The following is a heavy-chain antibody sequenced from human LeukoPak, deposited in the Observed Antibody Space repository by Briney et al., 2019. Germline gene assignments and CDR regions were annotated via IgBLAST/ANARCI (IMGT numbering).Heavy chain of an antibody. V-gene: IGHV3-23*01. CDR2: ISPSGDTT. Sequence: PEGSLRLSCAASGFLFRSYAMTWVRQAPGKGLQWVAAISPSGDTTYYADSVRGRFTVSRDNSNDILFLQVNNLRAEDTAVYFCTRDPGGGYSPTWYEGLFKYWGQGTLLSVYS. J-gene: IGHJ4*02. CDR3: TRDPGGGYSPTWYEGLFKY. D-gene: IGHD5-18*01. CDR1: GFLFRSYA.